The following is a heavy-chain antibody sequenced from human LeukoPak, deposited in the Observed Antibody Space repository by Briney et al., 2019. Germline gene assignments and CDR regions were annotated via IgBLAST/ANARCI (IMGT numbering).Heavy chain of an antibody. D-gene: IGHD2-15*01. CDR1: GGTFSSYA. J-gene: IGHJ6*02. V-gene: IGHV1-69*04. CDR3: ASWFRYCSGGSCYNGMDV. Sequence: SVKVACKASGGTFSSYAISWVRQAPGQGLEWMGRIIPIVGIANYAQKFQGRVTITADKSTSTAYMELSSLRSEDTAVYYCASWFRYCSGGSCYNGMDVWGQGTTVTVSS. CDR2: IIPIVGIA.